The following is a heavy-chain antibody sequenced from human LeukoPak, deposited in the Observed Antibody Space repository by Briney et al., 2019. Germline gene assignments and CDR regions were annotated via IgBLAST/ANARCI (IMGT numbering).Heavy chain of an antibody. D-gene: IGHD2-15*01. CDR2: ISSSSSYI. CDR3: ASGSGGSAIDY. Sequence: GGSLGLSCAASGFTFSSYSMNWVRQAPGKGLEWVSSISSSSSYIYYADSVKGRFTISRDNAKNSLYLQMNSLRAEDTAVYYCASGSGGSAIDYWGQGTLVTVSS. V-gene: IGHV3-21*01. CDR1: GFTFSSYS. J-gene: IGHJ4*02.